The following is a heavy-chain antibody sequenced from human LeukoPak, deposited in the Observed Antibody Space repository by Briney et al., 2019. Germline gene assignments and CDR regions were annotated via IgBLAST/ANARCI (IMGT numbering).Heavy chain of an antibody. V-gene: IGHV4-34*01. CDR1: GGSFSGYY. CDR3: ARRTAYYDFWSGYHNWFDP. J-gene: IGHJ5*02. D-gene: IGHD3-3*01. Sequence: PSETLSLTCAVYGGSFSGYYWSWIRQPPGKGLEWIGEINHSGSTNYNPSLKSRVTISVDTSKNQFSLKLSSVTAADTAVYYCARRTAYYDFWSGYHNWFDPWGQGTLVTVSS. CDR2: INHSGST.